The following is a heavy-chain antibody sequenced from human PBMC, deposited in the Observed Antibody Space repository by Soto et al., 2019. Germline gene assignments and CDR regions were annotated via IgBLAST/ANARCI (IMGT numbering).Heavy chain of an antibody. Sequence: GGSLRLSCAASGFTFSSYAMSWVRQAPGKGLEWVSAISGSGGSTYYADSVKGRFTISRDNSKNTLYLQMNSLRAEDTAVYYCATYCSGGSCYSSAVYYMDVWGKGTTVTVS. CDR1: GFTFSSYA. CDR2: ISGSGGST. V-gene: IGHV3-23*01. D-gene: IGHD2-15*01. J-gene: IGHJ6*03. CDR3: ATYCSGGSCYSSAVYYMDV.